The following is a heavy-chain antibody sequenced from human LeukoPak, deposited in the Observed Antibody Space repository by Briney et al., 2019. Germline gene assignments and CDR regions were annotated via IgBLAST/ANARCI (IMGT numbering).Heavy chain of an antibody. D-gene: IGHD3-3*01. Sequence: PSETLSLTCAVYGGSFSGYYWSWIRQPAGKGLEWIGRIYTSGSTNYNPSLKSRVTMSVDTSKNQFSLKLSSVTAADTAVYYCARTHYDFWSGYPAHYGMDVWGQGTTVTVSS. CDR2: IYTSGST. J-gene: IGHJ6*02. CDR3: ARTHYDFWSGYPAHYGMDV. V-gene: IGHV4-59*10. CDR1: GGSFSGYY.